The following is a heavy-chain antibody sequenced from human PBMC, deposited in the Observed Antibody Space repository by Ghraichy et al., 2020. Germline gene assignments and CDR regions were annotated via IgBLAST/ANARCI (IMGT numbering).Heavy chain of an antibody. CDR1: GFSVSSNY. D-gene: IGHD2-15*01. CDR3: ATRTSGGSVGFDY. CDR2: IYTGGNT. J-gene: IGHJ4*02. V-gene: IGHV3-53*04. Sequence: GGSLRLSCAAFGFSVSSNYMTWVRQAPGKGLEWISLIYTGGNTFYADSVRGRFTISTHKSKNTLFLDMRSLRREDTALYYCATRTSGGSVGFDYWGQGTLVTVYS.